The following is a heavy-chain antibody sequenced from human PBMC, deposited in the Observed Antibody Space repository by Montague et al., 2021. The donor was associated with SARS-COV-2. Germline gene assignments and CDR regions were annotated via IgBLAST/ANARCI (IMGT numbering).Heavy chain of an antibody. Sequence: SLRLSCAASGFTFGDYYLTWIRQAPGKGLEWVSYISGSGSTIYYADSVKGRFTISRDNAKYSVFLQMNSLRAEGTAVYYCATRLTTIPYWGQGTLVTVSS. V-gene: IGHV3-11*01. CDR1: GFTFGDYY. CDR3: ATRLTTIPY. CDR2: ISGSGSTI. J-gene: IGHJ4*02. D-gene: IGHD4-17*01.